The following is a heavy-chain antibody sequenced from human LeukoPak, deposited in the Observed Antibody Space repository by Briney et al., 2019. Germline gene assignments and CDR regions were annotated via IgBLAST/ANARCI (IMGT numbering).Heavy chain of an antibody. CDR1: GYTFTGYY. D-gene: IGHD4-17*01. V-gene: IGHV1-2*02. J-gene: IGHJ4*02. CDR2: INPNSGGT. Sequence: ASVKVSCKASGYTFTGYYMHWVRQAPGQGLEWMGLINPNSGGTNYAQKFQGRVTMTRDTSISTAYMELSRLRSDDTAVYYCARVGTSYGDPIDYWGQGTLVTVSS. CDR3: ARVGTSYGDPIDY.